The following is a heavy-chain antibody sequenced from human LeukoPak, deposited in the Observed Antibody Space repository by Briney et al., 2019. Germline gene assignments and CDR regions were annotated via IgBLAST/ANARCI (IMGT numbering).Heavy chain of an antibody. J-gene: IGHJ3*02. V-gene: IGHV3-48*03. CDR3: ARDTHLYYYDSSGYAFDI. CDR1: GFTFSSYE. D-gene: IGHD3-22*01. Sequence: GGSLRLSCAASGFTFSSYEMNWVRQAPGKGLEWVSYISSSGSTIYYADSVKGRFTISRDNAKNSLYLQMNSLRAEDTAVYYCARDTHLYYYDSSGYAFDIWGQGTMVTVSS. CDR2: ISSSGSTI.